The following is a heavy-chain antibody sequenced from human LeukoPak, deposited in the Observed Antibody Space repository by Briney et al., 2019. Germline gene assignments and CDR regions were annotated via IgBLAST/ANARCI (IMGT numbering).Heavy chain of an antibody. Sequence: GESLKISCKGSRYSFTNYWIGWVRQMPGKGLEWMGILHPADPDTRYSPSFQGQVTISADKSISTAYLQWSSLKASDTAMYYCARLFRDCSGGSCYPYYFDYWGQGTLVTVSS. CDR1: RYSFTNYW. V-gene: IGHV5-51*01. D-gene: IGHD2-15*01. J-gene: IGHJ4*02. CDR2: LHPADPDT. CDR3: ARLFRDCSGGSCYPYYFDY.